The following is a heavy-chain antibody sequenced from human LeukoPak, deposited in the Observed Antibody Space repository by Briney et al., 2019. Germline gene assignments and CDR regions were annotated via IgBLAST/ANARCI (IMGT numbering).Heavy chain of an antibody. Sequence: GASVKVSCKASGYTFTSYDINWVRQATGQGLEWMGWMSPNSGNTGYAQKFQGRVTMTRNTSISTAYMELSSLRSEDTAVYYCARVPSMVRGNAFDIWGQGTMVTVSS. V-gene: IGHV1-8*01. J-gene: IGHJ3*02. CDR1: GYTFTSYD. CDR3: ARVPSMVRGNAFDI. CDR2: MSPNSGNT. D-gene: IGHD3-10*01.